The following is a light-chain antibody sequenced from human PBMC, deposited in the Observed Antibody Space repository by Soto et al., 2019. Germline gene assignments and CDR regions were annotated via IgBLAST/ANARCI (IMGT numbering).Light chain of an antibody. J-gene: IGKJ2*01. Sequence: EIVMTQSPATLSVSPGERATLSCRASQSVSSNLAWYQQKPGQAPRLLIYGASTRATGIPARFSGSASGTEFTLTISSLQSEDFAVYYCQQYNIWSSYTFGQGTKLEIK. CDR3: QQYNIWSSYT. V-gene: IGKV3-15*01. CDR2: GAS. CDR1: QSVSSN.